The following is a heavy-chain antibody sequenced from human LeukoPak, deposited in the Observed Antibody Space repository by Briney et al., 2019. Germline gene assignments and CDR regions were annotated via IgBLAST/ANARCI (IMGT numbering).Heavy chain of an antibody. CDR3: ARTDITSDAFDI. J-gene: IGHJ3*02. D-gene: IGHD3-10*01. CDR2: ISSSSSTI. CDR1: GFTFSSYS. Sequence: GGSLRLSCAASGFTFSSYSMNWVRQAPGKGLEWVSYISSSSSTIYYADSVKGRFTISRDNAKNSLCLQMNSLRDEDTAVYYCARTDITSDAFDIWGQGTMVTVSS. V-gene: IGHV3-48*02.